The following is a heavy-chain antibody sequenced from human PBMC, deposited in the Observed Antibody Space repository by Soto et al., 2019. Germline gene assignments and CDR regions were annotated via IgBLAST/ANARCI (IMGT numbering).Heavy chain of an antibody. D-gene: IGHD1-26*01. CDR1: GFTFSSYG. J-gene: IGHJ4*02. Sequence: QVQLVESGGGVVQPGRSLRLSCAASGFTFSSYGMHWVRQAPGKGLEWVAIISYDGSNKDHADSVKGRFSISRDNSKNTLYLQMNSLRAEDTAMYYCAKGSGSYSAHFDCWGQGTLVTVSS. CDR3: AKGSGSYSAHFDC. CDR2: ISYDGSNK. V-gene: IGHV3-30*18.